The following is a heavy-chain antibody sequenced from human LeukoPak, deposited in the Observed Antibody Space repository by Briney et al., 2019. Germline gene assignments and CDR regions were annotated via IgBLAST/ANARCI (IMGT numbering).Heavy chain of an antibody. V-gene: IGHV3-48*04. Sequence: QSGGSLRLSCAASGFTFSSYSMNWVRQAPGKGLEWVSYISSSSTIYYADSVKGRFTISRDNAKNSLYLQMNSLRAEDTAVYYCARENSRRVYFDCWSQGTLVTVSS. CDR1: GFTFSSYS. CDR3: ARENSRRVYFDC. CDR2: ISSSSTI. D-gene: IGHD2/OR15-2a*01. J-gene: IGHJ4*02.